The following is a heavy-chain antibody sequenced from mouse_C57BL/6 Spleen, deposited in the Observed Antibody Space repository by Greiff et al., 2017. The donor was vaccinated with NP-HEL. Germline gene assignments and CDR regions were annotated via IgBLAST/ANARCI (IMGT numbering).Heavy chain of an antibody. CDR1: GYTFTSYW. V-gene: IGHV1-69*01. D-gene: IGHD1-1*01. CDR3: ARRYGSSLRYFDV. CDR2: IDPSDSYT. Sequence: VQLQQSGAELVMPGASVKLSCKASGYTFTSYWMHWVKQRPGQGLEWIGEIDPSDSYTNYNQKFKGKSTLTVDKSSSTADMQLSSLTSEDSAVYYCARRYGSSLRYFDVWGTGTTVTVSS. J-gene: IGHJ1*03.